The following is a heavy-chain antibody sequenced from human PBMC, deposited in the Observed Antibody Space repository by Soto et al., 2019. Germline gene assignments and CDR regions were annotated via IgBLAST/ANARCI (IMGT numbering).Heavy chain of an antibody. V-gene: IGHV4-39*01. J-gene: IGHJ4*02. CDR2: IYYSGTT. D-gene: IGHD1-7*01. CDR1: GGSLSSRSYS. Sequence: QLQLQESGPGLVKPSETLSLTCTVSGGSLSSRSYSWAWVRQPPGKGLEWVGSIYYSGTTYYNPSLKSLVNVSDDTSTDVFYLKLSSVTAADTAVFYCARLIRCKTTSCYFEYWGQGTLVTVSS. CDR3: ARLIRCKTTSCYFEY.